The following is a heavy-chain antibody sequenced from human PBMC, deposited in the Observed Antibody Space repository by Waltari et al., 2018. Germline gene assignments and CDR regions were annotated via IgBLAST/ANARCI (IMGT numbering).Heavy chain of an antibody. V-gene: IGHV3-9*01. D-gene: IGHD4-17*01. Sequence: EVQLVESGGGLVQPGRSLSLSCAASGFAFDDYAMHWVRQAPGKGLEWVSGISWNSGSIGYADSVKGRFTISRDNAKNSLYLQMNSLRAEDTALYYCAKDMIYGGNSGPFDYWGQGTLVTVSS. CDR2: ISWNSGSI. CDR1: GFAFDDYA. J-gene: IGHJ4*02. CDR3: AKDMIYGGNSGPFDY.